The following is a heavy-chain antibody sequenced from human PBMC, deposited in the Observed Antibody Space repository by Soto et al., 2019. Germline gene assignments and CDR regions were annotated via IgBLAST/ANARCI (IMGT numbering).Heavy chain of an antibody. V-gene: IGHV3-23*01. Sequence: GGSLRLSCAASGFTFSSYAMGWVRQAPGKGLEWVSAISGSGGSTYYADSVKGRFTISRDNSKNTLYLQMNSLRAEDTSVYYCARGAPAGAYYGMDVWGQGTTVTVSS. CDR2: ISGSGGST. J-gene: IGHJ6*02. D-gene: IGHD2-8*02. CDR3: ARGAPAGAYYGMDV. CDR1: GFTFSSYA.